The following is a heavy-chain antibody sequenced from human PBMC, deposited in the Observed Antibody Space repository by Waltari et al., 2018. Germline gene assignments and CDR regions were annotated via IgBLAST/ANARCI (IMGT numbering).Heavy chain of an antibody. CDR3: ARDFDPETYYYGSGRRPFDP. V-gene: IGHV1-2*06. D-gene: IGHD3-10*01. CDR1: GYTFTGYY. Sequence: QVQLVQSGAEVKKPGASVKVSCKASGYTFTGYYMHWVRQAPGQGLEWMGRINPNSGGTNYAQKFQGRVTMTRDTSISTAYMELSRLRSDDTAVYYCARDFDPETYYYGSGRRPFDPWGQGTLVTVSS. J-gene: IGHJ5*02. CDR2: INPNSGGT.